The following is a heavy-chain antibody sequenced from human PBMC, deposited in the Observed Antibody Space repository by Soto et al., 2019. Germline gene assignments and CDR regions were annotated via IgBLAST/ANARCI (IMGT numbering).Heavy chain of an antibody. D-gene: IGHD3-22*01. Sequence: SETLSLTCTVSGGSISSYYWSWIRQPPGKGLEWIGYIYYSGSTNYNPSLKSRVTISVDTSKNQFSLKLSSVTAADTAVYYCARGKETYYDSSCDYLRDNWFDPWGQGTLVTVSS. CDR1: GGSISSYY. CDR3: ARGKETYYDSSCDYLRDNWFDP. CDR2: IYYSGST. V-gene: IGHV4-59*01. J-gene: IGHJ5*02.